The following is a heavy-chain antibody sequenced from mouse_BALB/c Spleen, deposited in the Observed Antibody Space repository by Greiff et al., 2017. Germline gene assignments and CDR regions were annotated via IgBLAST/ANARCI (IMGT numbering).Heavy chain of an antibody. Sequence: VQLQQSGAELVRPGVSVKISCKGSGYTFTDYAMHWVKQSHAKSLEWIGVISTYYGDASYNQKFKGKATMTVDKSSSTAYMELARLTSEDSAIYYCARGTARATHFDYWGQGTTLTVSS. CDR2: ISTYYGDA. J-gene: IGHJ2*01. V-gene: IGHV1S137*01. CDR1: GYTFTDYA. D-gene: IGHD3-2*01. CDR3: ARGTARATHFDY.